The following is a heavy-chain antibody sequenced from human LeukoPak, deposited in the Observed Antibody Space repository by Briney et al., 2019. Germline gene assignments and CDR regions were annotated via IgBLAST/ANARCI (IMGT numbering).Heavy chain of an antibody. V-gene: IGHV4-4*07. CDR2: IYGSGTI. CDR1: GGSISRSY. J-gene: IGHJ4*02. CDR3: ARGSHSGPYFDY. D-gene: IGHD2-15*01. Sequence: SETLSLTCTVSGGSISRSYWSWMRQPAGKGPEWIGRIYGSGTITYNPSLESRVTMSVDTSKNQFSLKLRSVTAADTAVYYCARGSHSGPYFDYWGQGTLVTVSS.